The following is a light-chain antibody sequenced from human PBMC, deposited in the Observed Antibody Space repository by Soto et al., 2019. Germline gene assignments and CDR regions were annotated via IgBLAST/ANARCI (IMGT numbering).Light chain of an antibody. CDR2: GAS. Sequence: EIVMTQSQATLSVSPGERATLSCRASQSISNNLAWYHQRPGQAPRLLIYGASTRATGIPARFSGSGSGTEFTLTISSLQSEDFAVYYCQQYNNWWTFGQGTRVEIK. J-gene: IGKJ1*01. V-gene: IGKV3-15*01. CDR1: QSISNN. CDR3: QQYNNWWT.